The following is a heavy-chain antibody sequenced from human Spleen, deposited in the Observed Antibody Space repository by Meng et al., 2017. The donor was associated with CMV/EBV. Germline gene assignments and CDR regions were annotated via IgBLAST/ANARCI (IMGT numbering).Heavy chain of an antibody. CDR2: IHPKSGAR. V-gene: IGHV1-2*02. D-gene: IGHD2-15*01. Sequence: YTFTGYYIHWVRQAPGQGLEWMGSIHPKSGARKYAQNFQGRVTMNRDTSINTAYMELSGLTSDDTAVYYCARPSLRVLGWSTLFDYWGQGTLVTVSS. CDR1: YTFTGYY. CDR3: ARPSLRVLGWSTLFDY. J-gene: IGHJ4*02.